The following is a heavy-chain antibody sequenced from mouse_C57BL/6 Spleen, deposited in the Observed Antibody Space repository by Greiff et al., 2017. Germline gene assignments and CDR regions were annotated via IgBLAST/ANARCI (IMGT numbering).Heavy chain of an antibody. CDR1: GFSLSTSGMG. CDR3: ARRNAIRYDGYYVGAMDY. D-gene: IGHD2-3*01. CDR2: IYWDDDK. Sequence: QVTLKESGPGILQSSQTLSLTCSFSGFSLSTSGMGVSWIRQPSGKGLEWLAHIYWDDDKRYNTSLKSRLTISKDTSRNQVFLKITSVDTADTATYYCARRNAIRYDGYYVGAMDYWGQGTSVTVSS. J-gene: IGHJ4*01. V-gene: IGHV8-12*01.